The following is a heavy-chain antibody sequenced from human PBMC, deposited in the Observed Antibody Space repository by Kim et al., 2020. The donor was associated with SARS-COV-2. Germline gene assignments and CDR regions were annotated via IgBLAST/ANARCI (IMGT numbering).Heavy chain of an antibody. V-gene: IGHV3-7*01. Sequence: EKYYVDAVRGRFTISRDNAKNSLYLQMNSLRAEDTAVYYCAENSNWNYAYWGQGTLVTVSS. D-gene: IGHD1-7*01. CDR3: AENSNWNYAY. CDR2: EK. J-gene: IGHJ4*02.